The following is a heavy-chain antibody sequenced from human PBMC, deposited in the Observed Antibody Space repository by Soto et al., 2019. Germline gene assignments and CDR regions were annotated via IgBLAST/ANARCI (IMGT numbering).Heavy chain of an antibody. CDR3: ARHGDIVVVPAAPGSSYYYYGMDV. D-gene: IGHD2-2*01. V-gene: IGHV5-51*01. J-gene: IGHJ6*02. CDR2: IYPGDSDT. Sequence: PGESLKISCKGSGYSFTSYWIGWVRQMPGKGLEWMGIIYPGDSDTRYSPSFQGQVTISADKSISTAYLQWSSLKASDTAMYYCARHGDIVVVPAAPGSSYYYYGMDVWGQGTTVTSP. CDR1: GYSFTSYW.